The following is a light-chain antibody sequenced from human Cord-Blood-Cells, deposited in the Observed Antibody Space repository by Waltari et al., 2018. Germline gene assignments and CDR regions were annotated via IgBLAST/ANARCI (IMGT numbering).Light chain of an antibody. V-gene: IGKV4-1*01. CDR2: WAS. CDR3: QQYYSTPLT. CDR1: QSVLYSSNNKNY. J-gene: IGKJ4*01. Sequence: DIVMTQSPDSLAVSLGERTTINAKSSQSVLYSSNNKNYLAWSQQKPGQPPKLLIYWASTRESGVPDRFSGSGSGTDFTLTISSLQAEDVAVYYCQQYYSTPLTFGGGTKVEIK.